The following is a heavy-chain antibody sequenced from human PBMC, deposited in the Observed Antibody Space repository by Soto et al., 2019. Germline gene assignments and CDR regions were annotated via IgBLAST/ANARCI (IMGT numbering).Heavy chain of an antibody. Sequence: ASVKVSCKVSGYTLTELSMHWVRQAPGKGLEWMGGFDPEDGEAIYAQKFQGRVTMTEDTSTDTAYMELSSLRSEDTAVYYCATSTGITGTTRYYGMDVWGQGTTVTVSS. CDR2: FDPEDGEA. CDR3: ATSTGITGTTRYYGMDV. D-gene: IGHD1-7*01. V-gene: IGHV1-24*01. J-gene: IGHJ6*02. CDR1: GYTLTELS.